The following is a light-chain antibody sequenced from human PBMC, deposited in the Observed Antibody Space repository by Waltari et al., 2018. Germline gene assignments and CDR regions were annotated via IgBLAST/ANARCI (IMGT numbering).Light chain of an antibody. J-gene: IGLJ1*01. V-gene: IGLV2-14*01. CDR3: SSYTSSSTLV. Sequence: QSALTQPASESGSPGQSITISCTGTRSDVGGYNFVSWYQHHPGKAPKLIIYEVSNRPSGVSNRFSGSKSGSTASLTISGLQAEDEADYYCSSYTSSSTLVFGTGTKVTVL. CDR1: RSDVGGYNF. CDR2: EVS.